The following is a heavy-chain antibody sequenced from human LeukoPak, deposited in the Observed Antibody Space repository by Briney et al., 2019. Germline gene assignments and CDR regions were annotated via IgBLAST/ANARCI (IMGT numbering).Heavy chain of an antibody. V-gene: IGHV4-34*01. J-gene: IGHJ4*02. CDR2: VNQNGRT. CDR3: ARVGFSYGRKTDY. CDR1: GGFSGYY. D-gene: IGHD5-18*01. Sequence: PSETLSLTCAAYGGFSGYYWDWVRQPPGRGLEWIGKVNQNGRTYYNPSRPRRATKSIDTSKNHLSLRLTSVTAADSAVYYCARVGFSYGRKTDYWGQGSLVTVSS.